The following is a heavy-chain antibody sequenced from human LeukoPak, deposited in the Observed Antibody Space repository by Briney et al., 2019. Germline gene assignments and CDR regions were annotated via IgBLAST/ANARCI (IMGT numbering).Heavy chain of an antibody. CDR3: ARDLGGSYVGGRPFFDY. CDR2: ISFDGSNK. CDR1: GFTFSNYP. Sequence: GGSLRLSCAASGFTFSNYPIHWVRQAPGKGLEWVAVISFDGSNKYYVDSVKGRFTISRDNSKNTLYLQMNSLRAEDTAVYYCARDLGGSYVGGRPFFDYWGQGTLVTVSS. D-gene: IGHD1-26*01. V-gene: IGHV3-30-3*01. J-gene: IGHJ4*02.